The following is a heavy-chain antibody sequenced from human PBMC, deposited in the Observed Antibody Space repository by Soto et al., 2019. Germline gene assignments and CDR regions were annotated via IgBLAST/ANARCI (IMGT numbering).Heavy chain of an antibody. CDR2: IFSNDEK. CDR1: GFSLSNAKMG. CDR3: ARISRDGYNYLDY. V-gene: IGHV2-26*01. J-gene: IGHJ4*02. D-gene: IGHD5-12*01. Sequence: QVTLKESGPVLVKPTETLTLTCTVSGFSLSNAKMGVTWIRQPPGKALEWLAHIFSNDEKSYSTSLKSRLTISKDTSKSQVVLTMTNIDPVDTATHYCARISRDGYNYLDYWGQGTLVTVSS.